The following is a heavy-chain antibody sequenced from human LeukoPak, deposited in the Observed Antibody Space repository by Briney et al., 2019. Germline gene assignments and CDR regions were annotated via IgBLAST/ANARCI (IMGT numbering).Heavy chain of an antibody. V-gene: IGHV5-10-1*01. J-gene: IGHJ6*02. CDR2: IDPSDSYT. D-gene: IGHD5-18*01. CDR3: ARREGGKYSYGIHYYYGMDV. Sequence: GKSLKISCKGSGYSFTNYWITWVRQMPGKGLEWMGRIDPSDSYTNYNPSFQGHVTISADKSISTAYLQWSSLQASDTAIYYCARREGGKYSYGIHYYYGMDVWGQGTTVTVSS. CDR1: GYSFTNYW.